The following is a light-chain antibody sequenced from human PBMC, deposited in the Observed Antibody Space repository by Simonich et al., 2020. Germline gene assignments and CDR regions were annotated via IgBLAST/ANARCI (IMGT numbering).Light chain of an antibody. V-gene: IGKV1-33*01. CDR2: DAS. CDR1: QDISNY. J-gene: IGKJ4*01. CDR3: QQFNSYPLT. Sequence: DIQMTQSPSSLSASVGDRVTITCQASQDISNYLNWYQQKPGKAPKLLIYDASNLETGVPSRFSGRGSGTDFTFTISSLQPEDIATYYCQQFNSYPLTFGGGTKVEIK.